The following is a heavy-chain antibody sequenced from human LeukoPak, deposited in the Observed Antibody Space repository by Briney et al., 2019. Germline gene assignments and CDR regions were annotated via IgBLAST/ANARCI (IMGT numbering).Heavy chain of an antibody. Sequence: LRLSCAASGFTFSSYAMSWVRQPPGKGLEWIGYIYYSGSTYYNPSLKSRATISVDTSKNQFSLKLSSVTAADTAVYYCARDSDFWSGYYYFDYWGQGTLVTVSS. D-gene: IGHD3-3*01. CDR1: GFTFSSYA. CDR3: ARDSDFWSGYYYFDY. CDR2: IYYSGST. J-gene: IGHJ4*02. V-gene: IGHV4-30-4*08.